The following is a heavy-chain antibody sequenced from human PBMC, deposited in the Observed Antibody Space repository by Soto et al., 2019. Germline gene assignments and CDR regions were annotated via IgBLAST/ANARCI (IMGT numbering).Heavy chain of an antibody. J-gene: IGHJ4*02. CDR3: AKLEQSYLTGFEY. CDR2: IRGGGGST. V-gene: IGHV3-23*01. Sequence: PGGSLRLSCAASGLTFSNYAVSWVRQAPGKGLEWVSTIRGGGGSTNYADSVKGRFTISRDDSKNTLSLQMNSLRAEDTALYYCAKLEQSYLTGFEYWGQGALVTVSS. D-gene: IGHD3-3*01. CDR1: GLTFSNYA.